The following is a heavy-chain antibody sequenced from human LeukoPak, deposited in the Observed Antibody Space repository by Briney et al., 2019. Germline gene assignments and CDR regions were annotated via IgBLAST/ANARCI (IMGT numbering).Heavy chain of an antibody. CDR1: GFTFSSYA. J-gene: IGHJ4*02. CDR3: AKPRACSSTSCYTFDY. D-gene: IGHD2-2*01. Sequence: PGGSLRLSCAASGFTFSSYAMSRVRQAPGKGLEWVSAISGSGGSTYYADSVKGRFTISRDNSKNTLYLQMNSLRAEDTAVYYCAKPRACSSTSCYTFDYWGQGTLVTVSS. CDR2: ISGSGGST. V-gene: IGHV3-23*01.